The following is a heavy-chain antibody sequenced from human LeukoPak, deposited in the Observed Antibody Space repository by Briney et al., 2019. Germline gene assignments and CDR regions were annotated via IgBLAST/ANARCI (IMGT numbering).Heavy chain of an antibody. V-gene: IGHV4-34*01. J-gene: IGHJ5*02. CDR3: ASFCSSTSCYQNWFDP. CDR1: GGSFSGYY. Sequence: SETLSLTCAVYGGSFSGYYWSWIRQPPGKGLEWIGEINHSGSTNYNSSLKSRVTISVDTSKNQFSLKLSSVTAADTAVYYCASFCSSTSCYQNWFDPWGQGTLVTVSS. CDR2: INHSGST. D-gene: IGHD2-2*01.